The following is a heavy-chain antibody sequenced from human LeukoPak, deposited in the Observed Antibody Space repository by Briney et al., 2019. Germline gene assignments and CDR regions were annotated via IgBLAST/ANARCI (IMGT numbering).Heavy chain of an antibody. CDR1: GGSISSSSYY. CDR2: IYYSGST. J-gene: IGHJ3*02. V-gene: IGHV4-39*07. CDR3: ARDSTYYDILTGYYMDAFDI. Sequence: SETLSLTCTVSGGSISSSSYYWGWIRQPPGKGLEWIGSIYYSGSTYYNPSLKSRVTISVDTSKNQFSLKLSSVTAADTAVYYCARDSTYYDILTGYYMDAFDIWGQGTMVTVSS. D-gene: IGHD3-9*01.